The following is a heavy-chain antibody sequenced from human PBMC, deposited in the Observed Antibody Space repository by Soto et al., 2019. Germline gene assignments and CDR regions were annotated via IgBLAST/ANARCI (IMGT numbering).Heavy chain of an antibody. Sequence: QVQLVQSGAEVKKPGSSVKVSCKASGGTFSSYAISWVRQAPGQGLEWMGGIIPIFGTANYAQKFQGRVTIAADESTSTAYMELSPLGSEDTAVYYCVRESRYCSGVSCYFLPAIDYWGQGTLVTVSS. J-gene: IGHJ4*02. D-gene: IGHD2-15*01. V-gene: IGHV1-69*12. CDR1: GGTFSSYA. CDR3: VRESRYCSGVSCYFLPAIDY. CDR2: IIPIFGTA.